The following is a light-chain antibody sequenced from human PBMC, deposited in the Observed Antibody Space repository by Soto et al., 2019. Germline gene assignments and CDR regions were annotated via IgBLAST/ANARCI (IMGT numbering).Light chain of an antibody. Sequence: DIQMTQSPSTLSASVGDRVTITCRASQSISSWLAWYQQKPGKAPKILIYKASILESGVPSRFRGSGSGTEFTLTISSLQPDDFATYYCQHYNIYSETFGQGTKVEVK. J-gene: IGKJ1*01. CDR2: KAS. CDR3: QHYNIYSET. V-gene: IGKV1-5*03. CDR1: QSISSW.